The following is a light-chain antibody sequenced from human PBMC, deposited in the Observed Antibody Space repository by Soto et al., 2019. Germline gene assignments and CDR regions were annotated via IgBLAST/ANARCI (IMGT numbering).Light chain of an antibody. Sequence: ALTQPASVSGSPGQSITISCTGSSSDVDNGYNSVSWYQQHPGKAPKLMIYEVRNRPSGVSNRFSGSTSGNTASLTISGLQAEDEADYYCSSYPTSATAYVFGTGTKVTVL. CDR3: SSYPTSATAYV. CDR2: EVR. CDR1: SSDVDNGYNS. V-gene: IGLV2-14*01. J-gene: IGLJ1*01.